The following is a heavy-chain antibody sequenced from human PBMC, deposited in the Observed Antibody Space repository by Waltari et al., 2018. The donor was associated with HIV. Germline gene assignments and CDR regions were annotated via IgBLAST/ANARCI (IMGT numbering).Heavy chain of an antibody. CDR3: ARRPRMAAFYLYYGMDV. Sequence: QLQLQQSGPALVKPSETLSLTCTVSGGSVINSDYYWDFIRQSPGKGLEWIGNISYTGTTFYNPSLKSRVTMSADWSRNQFSLRLNSVTAADTAIYYCARRPRMAAFYLYYGMDVWGQGTTVTVSS. V-gene: IGHV4-39*01. J-gene: IGHJ6*02. D-gene: IGHD2-8*01. CDR2: ISYTGTT. CDR1: GGSVINSDYY.